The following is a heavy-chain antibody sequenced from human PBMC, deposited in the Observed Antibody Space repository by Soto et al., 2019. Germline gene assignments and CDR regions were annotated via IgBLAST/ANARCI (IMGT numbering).Heavy chain of an antibody. V-gene: IGHV4-59*08. CDR3: ARGGDYDAGAFDC. D-gene: IGHD3-22*01. J-gene: IGHJ4*02. CDR2: IYYTGST. CDR1: GGSMNDYY. Sequence: SETLSLTCTVSGGSMNDYYWSWIRQTPGKGLEWIGYIYYTGSTDYNPSLKSRVTISVDTSKNQFSLKLGSVTAADTAVYYCARGGDYDAGAFDCWGQGTLVTVS.